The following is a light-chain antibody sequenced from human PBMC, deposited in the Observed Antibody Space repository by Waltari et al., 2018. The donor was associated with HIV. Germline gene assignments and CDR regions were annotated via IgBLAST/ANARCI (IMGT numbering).Light chain of an antibody. CDR1: QGISSY. CDR2: ATS. CDR3: QQSDSTPFT. J-gene: IGKJ3*01. V-gene: IGKV1-39*01. Sequence: DIQMHPSPSSLSASVGDRVTITSRLSQGISSYLNGYQQKPGKAPKLLISATSSLQSGLPSSFSGSGAGTDFTCTISGRQPEDVATYYSQQSDSTPFTFGPGTKVDIK.